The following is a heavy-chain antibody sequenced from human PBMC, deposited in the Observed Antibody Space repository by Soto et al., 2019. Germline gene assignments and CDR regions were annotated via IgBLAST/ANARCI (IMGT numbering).Heavy chain of an antibody. J-gene: IGHJ6*02. D-gene: IGHD2-2*01. CDR1: GGSISSGDYY. V-gene: IGHV4-30-4*01. Sequence: PSETLSLTCTVSGGSISSGDYYWSWIRQPPGKGLEWIGYIYYSGSTYYNPSLKSRVTISVDTSKNQFSLKLSSVTAADTAVYYCARGPIIVLVPATTYYYYGMDDWGQGTTVTVSS. CDR3: ARGPIIVLVPATTYYYYGMDD. CDR2: IYYSGST.